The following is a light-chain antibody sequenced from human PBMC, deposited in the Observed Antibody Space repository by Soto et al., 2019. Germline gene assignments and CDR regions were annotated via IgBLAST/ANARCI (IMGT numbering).Light chain of an antibody. CDR1: QGISSY. CDR3: QQYYSYLMYT. CDR2: AAS. V-gene: IGKV1-8*01. J-gene: IGKJ2*01. Sequence: AIRMTQSPSSLSASTGDRVTITCRASQGISSYLAWYQQKPGKAPKLLIYAASTLQSGVPSRFSGSGSGTDFTLTISCLQPEDFATYYCQQYYSYLMYTFGQGTKVDIK.